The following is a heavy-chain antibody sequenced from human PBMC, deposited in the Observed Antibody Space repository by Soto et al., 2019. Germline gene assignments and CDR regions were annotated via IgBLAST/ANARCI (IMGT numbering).Heavy chain of an antibody. D-gene: IGHD6-13*01. Sequence: GGSLRLSCAASGFTFSSYSMNWVRQAPGKGLEWVSYISSSSSTIYYADSVKGRFTISRDNSKNTLYLQMNSLRAEDTAVYYRAYSSTPFDYWGQGTLVTVSS. CDR2: ISSSSSTI. CDR1: GFTFSSYS. V-gene: IGHV3-48*01. CDR3: AYSSTPFDY. J-gene: IGHJ4*02.